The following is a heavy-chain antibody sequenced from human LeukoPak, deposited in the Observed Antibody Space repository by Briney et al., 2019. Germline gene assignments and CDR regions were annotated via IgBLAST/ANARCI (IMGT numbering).Heavy chain of an antibody. D-gene: IGHD5-24*01. J-gene: IGHJ4*02. V-gene: IGHV3-30*18. CDR3: AKRGEMATVPFDY. CDR1: GFTFSSYG. CDR2: ISYDGSNK. Sequence: GRSLRLSCAASGFTFSSYGMHWVRPAPGKGLEWVAVISYDGSNKYYADSVKGRFTISRDNSKNTLYLQMNSLRAEDTAVYYCAKRGEMATVPFDYWGQGTLVTVSS.